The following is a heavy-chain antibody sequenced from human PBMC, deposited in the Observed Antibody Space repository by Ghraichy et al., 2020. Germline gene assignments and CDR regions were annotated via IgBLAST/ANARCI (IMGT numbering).Heavy chain of an antibody. V-gene: IGHV4-31*03. CDR2: IYYSGST. D-gene: IGHD5-18*01. CDR1: GGSISSGGYY. Sequence: TLSLTCTVSGGSISSGGYYWSWIRQHPGKGLEWIGYIYYSGSTYYNPSLKSRVTISVDTSKNQFSLKLSSVTAADTAVYYCARGRRGYSYGPDYYYYYGMDVWGQGTTVTVSS. CDR3: ARGRRGYSYGPDYYYYYGMDV. J-gene: IGHJ6*02.